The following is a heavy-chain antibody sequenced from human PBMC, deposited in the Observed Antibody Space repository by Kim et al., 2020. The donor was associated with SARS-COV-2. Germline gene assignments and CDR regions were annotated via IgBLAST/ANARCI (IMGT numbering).Heavy chain of an antibody. J-gene: IGHJ5*02. CDR2: IIPIFGTA. CDR3: ASGGPSSSGWYWFDP. V-gene: IGHV1-69*13. D-gene: IGHD6-19*01. Sequence: SVKVSCKASGGTFSSYAISWVRQAPGQGLEWMGGIIPIFGTANYAQKFQGRVTSTADESTSTAYMELSSLRSEDTAVYYCASGGPSSSGWYWFDPWGQGTLVTVSS. CDR1: GGTFSSYA.